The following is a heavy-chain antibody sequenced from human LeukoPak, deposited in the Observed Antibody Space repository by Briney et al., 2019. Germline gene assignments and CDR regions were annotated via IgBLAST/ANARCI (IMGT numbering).Heavy chain of an antibody. CDR1: GFTFTSYA. D-gene: IGHD5-18*01. CDR2: IRGSDGSS. Sequence: PGGSLRLSCAASGFTFTSYAMGWVRQAPGKGLEWVSGIRGSDGSSYYADSVKGRFTISRDNSKNTLYLQMNSLRAEDTAVYFCASGKYRYGDNWFDPWGQGTLVTVSS. J-gene: IGHJ5*02. V-gene: IGHV3-23*01. CDR3: ASGKYRYGDNWFDP.